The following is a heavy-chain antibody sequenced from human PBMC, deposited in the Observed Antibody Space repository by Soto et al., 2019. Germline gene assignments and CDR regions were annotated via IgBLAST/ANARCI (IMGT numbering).Heavy chain of an antibody. D-gene: IGHD6-13*01. CDR3: ARGCIAAAGTCLRGFQH. J-gene: IGHJ1*01. V-gene: IGHV4-34*01. CDR2: INHSGST. Sequence: QVQLQQWGAGLLKPSETLSLTCAVYGGSFSGYYWSWIRQPPGKGLEWIGEINHSGSTNYNPSLKSRVTISVDTSKNQFSLKLSSVTAADTAVYYCARGCIAAAGTCLRGFQHWGQGTLVTVSS. CDR1: GGSFSGYY.